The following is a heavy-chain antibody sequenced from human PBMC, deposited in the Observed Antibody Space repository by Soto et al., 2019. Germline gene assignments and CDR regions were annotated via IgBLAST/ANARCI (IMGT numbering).Heavy chain of an antibody. CDR1: GFTFSSSV. CDR2: ISGGGTVT. CDR3: TRNTSGRQGSAFDI. D-gene: IGHD6-19*01. J-gene: IGHJ3*02. Sequence: EEQLLESGGGLVQPGGSLRLSCAASGFTFSSSVMTWVRQASGKGLEWVSAISGGGTVTYYTDSVKGRFTISRDNSKNTLYLQMNSRRAEDTAVYYCTRNTSGRQGSAFDIWGQGTMVTVSS. V-gene: IGHV3-23*01.